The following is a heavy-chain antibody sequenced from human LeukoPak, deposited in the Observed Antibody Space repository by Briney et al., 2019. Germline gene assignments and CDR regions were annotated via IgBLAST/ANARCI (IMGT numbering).Heavy chain of an antibody. V-gene: IGHV4-38-2*01. CDR1: GFSFSEYE. Sequence: GSLRLSCVASGFSFSEYEMNWVRQAPGKGLEWIGTIYYSGSTYYDPSLKSRVTISVDTSKNQFSLNLNSVTAADTAVYYCARGGTLMTMVNWGQGTLVTVSS. CDR2: IYYSGST. J-gene: IGHJ4*02. CDR3: ARGGTLMTMVN. D-gene: IGHD4/OR15-4a*01.